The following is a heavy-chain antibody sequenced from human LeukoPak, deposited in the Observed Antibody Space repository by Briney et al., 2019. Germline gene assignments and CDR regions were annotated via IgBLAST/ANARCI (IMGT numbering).Heavy chain of an antibody. V-gene: IGHV3-23*01. Sequence: GGSLRLSCAASGFTFSSYAMSWVRQAPGKGLEWVSALSGSGGSTYYADSVKGRFTISRDNSKNTPYLQMNSLRAHDKAVLYFAKAAGTTDYYYYGMDGWGQGTTVTVSS. CDR2: LSGSGGST. CDR3: AKAAGTTDYYYYGMDG. CDR1: GFTFSSYA. D-gene: IGHD3-10*01. J-gene: IGHJ6*01.